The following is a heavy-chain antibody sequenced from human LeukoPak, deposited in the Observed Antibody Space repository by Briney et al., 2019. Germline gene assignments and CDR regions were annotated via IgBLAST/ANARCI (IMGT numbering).Heavy chain of an antibody. V-gene: IGHV3-64D*06. D-gene: IGHD5-18*01. CDR2: ISSNGGST. Sequence: PGGSLRLSCSASGFTFSSYAMHWIRQAPGRGLEYVSAISSNGGSTYYADSVKGRFTISRDNSKNTLYLQMSSLRAEDTAVYYCVKALDTAMVAFDYWGQGTLVTVSS. CDR3: VKALDTAMVAFDY. J-gene: IGHJ4*02. CDR1: GFTFSSYA.